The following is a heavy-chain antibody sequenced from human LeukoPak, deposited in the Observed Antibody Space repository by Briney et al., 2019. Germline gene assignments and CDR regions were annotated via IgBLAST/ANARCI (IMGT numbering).Heavy chain of an antibody. CDR1: GFTFDDYG. D-gene: IGHD6-13*01. CDR3: ARGSSSSWYGYCYYMDV. J-gene: IGHJ6*03. CDR2: INWNGGST. V-gene: IGHV3-20*01. Sequence: GGSLRLSCAASGFTFDDYGINWVRQAPGKGLEWVSGINWNGGSTGYADSVKGRFTISRDNAKNSLYLQMNSLRAEDTALYHCARGSSSSWYGYCYYMDVWGKGTTVTTSS.